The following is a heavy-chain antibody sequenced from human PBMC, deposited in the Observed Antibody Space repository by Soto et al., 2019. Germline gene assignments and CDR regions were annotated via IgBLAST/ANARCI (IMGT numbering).Heavy chain of an antibody. CDR2: IFSNDEK. CDR3: ARYYGSGSYYNLGYFDY. J-gene: IGHJ4*02. Sequence: QVTLKESGPVLVKPTETLTLTCTVSGFSLSNARMGVSWIRQPPGKALEWLAHIFSNDEKFYSTSLKSRLTISKDTSKSQVVLTMTNMDPVDTATYYCARYYGSGSYYNLGYFDYWGQGTLVTVSS. V-gene: IGHV2-26*01. D-gene: IGHD3-10*01. CDR1: GFSLSNARMG.